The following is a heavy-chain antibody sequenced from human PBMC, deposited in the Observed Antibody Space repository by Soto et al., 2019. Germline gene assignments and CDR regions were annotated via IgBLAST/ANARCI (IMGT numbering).Heavy chain of an antibody. D-gene: IGHD3-10*01. J-gene: IGHJ6*02. CDR3: ARGKLWFGDTIYYYFGMDV. V-gene: IGHV1-69*01. CDR1: GGTFSSYA. Sequence: QVQLVQSGAEVKKPGSSVKVSCKASGGTFSSYAISWVRQAPGQGLEWMGGIIPIFGTANYAQKFQGRVTITADESTSTAYMELSSLRSEDTAVYYCARGKLWFGDTIYYYFGMDVWGQGTTVTVSS. CDR2: IIPIFGTA.